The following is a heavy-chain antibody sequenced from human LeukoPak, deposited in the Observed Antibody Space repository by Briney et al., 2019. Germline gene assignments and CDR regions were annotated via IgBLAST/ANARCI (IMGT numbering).Heavy chain of an antibody. CDR1: AYTFTAYY. CDR2: INPDSGGT. CDR3: ARQSTYGEFDY. J-gene: IGHJ4*02. D-gene: IGHD4-17*01. V-gene: IGHV1-2*02. Sequence: ASVKVPCKASAYTFTAYYIHWVRQAPGQGLEYMGWINPDSGGTNYAQNFQGRVTMTRDTSISTTYMELSRLRSDDTAVYFCARQSTYGEFDYWGQGTLVTVSS.